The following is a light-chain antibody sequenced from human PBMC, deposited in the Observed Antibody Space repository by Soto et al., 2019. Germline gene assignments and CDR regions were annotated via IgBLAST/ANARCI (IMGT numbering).Light chain of an antibody. CDR3: QQYGSSPRIT. J-gene: IGKJ5*01. V-gene: IGKV3-20*01. CDR1: QSFSGTY. Sequence: EIVLTQSPGTLSLSPGERATLSCRASQSFSGTYLAWYQQKPGQALRLLIYAASTRATGIPDRFSGSGSGTDFTLTISRLEPEDFAVYYCQQYGSSPRITFGQGTRLEIK. CDR2: AAS.